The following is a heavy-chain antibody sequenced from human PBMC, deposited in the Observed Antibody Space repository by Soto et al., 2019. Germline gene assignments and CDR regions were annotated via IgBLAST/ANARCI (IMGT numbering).Heavy chain of an antibody. CDR2: MNPNSGNT. V-gene: IGHV1-8*01. Sequence: ASVKVSCKASGYTFTSYDINWVRQATGQGLEWMGWMNPNSGNTGYAQKFQGRVTMTRNTSISTAYMELSSLGSEDTAVYYCARQYSSGWYNWFDPWGQGTLVTVS. J-gene: IGHJ5*02. CDR1: GYTFTSYD. CDR3: ARQYSSGWYNWFDP. D-gene: IGHD6-19*01.